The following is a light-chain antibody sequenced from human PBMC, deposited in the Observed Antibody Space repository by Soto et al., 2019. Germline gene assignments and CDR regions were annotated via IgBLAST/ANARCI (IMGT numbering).Light chain of an antibody. J-gene: IGKJ1*01. CDR3: QQFYNYPRT. Sequence: MQMTQSPSSVSASVGDRVTITCRASQAIDSWLAWYQQKPGEAPKLLIFTGSLLHSGVPPRFSGSGSGTDFTLIISYLQSEDFGTYYCQQFYNYPRTFGQGTKVDIK. V-gene: IGKV1-8*01. CDR1: QAIDSW. CDR2: TGS.